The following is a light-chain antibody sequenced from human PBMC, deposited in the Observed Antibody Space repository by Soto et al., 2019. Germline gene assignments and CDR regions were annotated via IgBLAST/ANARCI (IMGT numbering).Light chain of an antibody. Sequence: QSALTQPASESGSPGQSITICCTGTSSDVGGYNYVSWYQQHPGKAPKLMIYEVSNRPSGVSNRFSGSKSGNTASLTISGLQAEDEADYYCSSYTSSSTVFGGGTKLTVL. J-gene: IGLJ3*02. CDR1: SSDVGGYNY. CDR3: SSYTSSSTV. V-gene: IGLV2-14*01. CDR2: EVS.